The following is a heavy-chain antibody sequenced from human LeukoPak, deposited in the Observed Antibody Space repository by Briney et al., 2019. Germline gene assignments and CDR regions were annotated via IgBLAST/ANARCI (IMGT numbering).Heavy chain of an antibody. J-gene: IGHJ4*02. CDR3: AKDQTWGSKDY. CDR2: ISGRCSST. CDR1: GFTFSSYA. V-gene: IGHV3-23*01. Sequence: GGSLRLSCAASGFTFSSYAMSWVRQAPGKGLEWVSAISGRCSSTYYPHSVQVRFTISRDNSKNTLYLQMTSLRAEDTAVYYCAKDQTWGSKDYWGQGTLVTVSS. D-gene: IGHD3-16*01.